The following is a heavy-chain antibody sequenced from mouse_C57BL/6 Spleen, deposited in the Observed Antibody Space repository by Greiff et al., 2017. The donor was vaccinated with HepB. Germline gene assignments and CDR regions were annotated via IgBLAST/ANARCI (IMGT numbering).Heavy chain of an antibody. J-gene: IGHJ2*01. CDR2: ISNGGGST. D-gene: IGHD1-2*01. CDR3: ARTYYGYFDV. Sequence: EVMLVESGGGLVQPGGSLKLSCAASGFTFSDYYMYWVRQTPEKRLEWVAYISNGGGSTYYPDTVKGRFTISRDNAKNTLYLQMSRLKSEDTAMYYCARTYYGYFDVWGQGTTLTVSS. CDR1: GFTFSDYY. V-gene: IGHV5-12*01.